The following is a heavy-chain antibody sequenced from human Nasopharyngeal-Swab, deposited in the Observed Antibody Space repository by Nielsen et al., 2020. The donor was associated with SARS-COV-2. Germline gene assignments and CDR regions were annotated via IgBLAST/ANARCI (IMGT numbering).Heavy chain of an antibody. V-gene: IGHV1-8*01. J-gene: IGHJ3*02. D-gene: IGHD1-26*01. CDR2: MNPNSGNT. Sequence: ASVKVSCKASGYTFTSYDINWVRQATGQGLEWMGWMNPNSGNTGYAQKFQGRVTITADESTSTAYMELSSLRSEDTAVYYCASNQRSYFAFDIWGQGTMVTVSS. CDR3: ASNQRSYFAFDI. CDR1: GYTFTSYD.